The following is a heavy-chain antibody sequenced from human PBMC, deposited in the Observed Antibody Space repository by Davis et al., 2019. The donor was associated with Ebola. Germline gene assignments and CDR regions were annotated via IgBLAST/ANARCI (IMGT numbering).Heavy chain of an antibody. CDR2: INAGNGNT. V-gene: IGHV1-3*01. CDR1: GYTFTSYA. J-gene: IGHJ4*02. CDR3: ARGHCGGDCYPDY. Sequence: ASVKVSCKASGYTFTSYAMHWVRQAPGQRLEWMGWINAGNGNTKYSQKFQGRVTITRDTSASTAYMELSSLRSEDTAVYYCARGHCGGDCYPDYWGQGTLVTVSS. D-gene: IGHD2-21*02.